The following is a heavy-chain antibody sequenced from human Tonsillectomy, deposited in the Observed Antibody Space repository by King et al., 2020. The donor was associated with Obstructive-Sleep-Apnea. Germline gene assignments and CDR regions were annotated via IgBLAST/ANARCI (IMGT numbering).Heavy chain of an antibody. Sequence: QLVQSGAEVKKPGESLKISCKGSGYSFNSYWIGWVRQMPGKGLEWMGIIYPGDSNTRYSPSFQGQVTFSADKSISTAYLQRSSLKASDTAMYYCAKADYRSGWSTFDFWGQGTLVTVSS. J-gene: IGHJ4*02. CDR3: AKADYRSGWSTFDF. CDR2: IYPGDSNT. V-gene: IGHV5-51*01. CDR1: GYSFNSYW. D-gene: IGHD6-19*01.